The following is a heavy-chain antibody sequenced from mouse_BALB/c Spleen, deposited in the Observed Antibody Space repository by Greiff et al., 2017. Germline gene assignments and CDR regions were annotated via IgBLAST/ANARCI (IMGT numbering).Heavy chain of an antibody. CDR3: ARGRGYYDAMDY. D-gene: IGHD2-2*01. V-gene: IGHV1-18*01. J-gene: IGHJ4*01. CDR2: INPNNGGT. Sequence: EVQLQESGPELVKPGASVKIPCKASGYTFTDYNMDWVKQSHGKSLEWIGDINPNNGGTIYNQKFKGKATLTVDKSSSTAYMELRSLTSEDTAVYYCARGRGYYDAMDYWGQGTSVTVSS. CDR1: GYTFTDYN.